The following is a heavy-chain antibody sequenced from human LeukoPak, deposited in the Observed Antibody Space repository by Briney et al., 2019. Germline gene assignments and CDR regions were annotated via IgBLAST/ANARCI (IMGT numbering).Heavy chain of an antibody. CDR2: LYPSGSS. J-gene: IGHJ3*01. CDR3: ARDYINYDYVWGSYRRDPLDDAFDF. Sequence: SETLSLTCTVSGASISSYYWSWIRQPAGKGLEWIGRLYPSGSSNYNPSLKSRVTISGDTSKNQFSMKLNSVTAADTAVYYCARDYINYDYVWGSYRRDPLDDAFDFWGQGSMVTVSS. V-gene: IGHV4-4*07. D-gene: IGHD3-16*02. CDR1: GASISSYY.